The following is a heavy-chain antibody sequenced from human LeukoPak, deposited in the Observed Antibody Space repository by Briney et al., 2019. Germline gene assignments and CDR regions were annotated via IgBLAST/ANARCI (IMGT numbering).Heavy chain of an antibody. CDR2: IIPIFGTA. D-gene: IGHD3-3*01. CDR3: ARVPFQVYDFWSGYYPDY. Sequence: SVKVSCKASGGTFSSYAISWVRQAPGQGLEWMGGIIPIFGTANYAQKFQGRVTITADESTSTAYMELRSLRSDDTAVYYCARVPFQVYDFWSGYYPDYWGQGTLVTVSS. V-gene: IGHV1-69*01. J-gene: IGHJ4*02. CDR1: GGTFSSYA.